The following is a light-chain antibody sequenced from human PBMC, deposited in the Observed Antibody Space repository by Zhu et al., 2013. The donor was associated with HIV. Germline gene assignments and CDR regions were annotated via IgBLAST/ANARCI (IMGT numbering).Light chain of an antibody. CDR1: QSVSSN. J-gene: IGKJ5*01. CDR3: QQYVGSPIT. Sequence: EIVLTQSPATLSVSPGERATLSCRASQSVSSNLAWYQQKPGQAPRLLIYGASTRATGIPARFSGSGSGTEFTLTISGLEPEDSAVYYCQQYVGSPITFGQGTRLEIK. V-gene: IGKV3-20*01. CDR2: GAS.